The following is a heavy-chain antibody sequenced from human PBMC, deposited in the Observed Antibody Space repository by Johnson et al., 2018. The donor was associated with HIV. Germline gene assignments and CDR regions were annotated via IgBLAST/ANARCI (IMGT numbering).Heavy chain of an antibody. Sequence: QMLLVESGGGLVKPGGSLRLSCAASGFTFSSYAMHWVRQAPGKGLEWVAVISYDGTNKYYGDSVKGRFTISRDNSKNTLFLQMDSLRTEDTGVYYCAKAYCPGCDGFDIWGQGTLVTVSS. CDR1: GFTFSSYA. CDR2: ISYDGTNK. CDR3: AKAYCPGCDGFDI. V-gene: IGHV3-30*04. D-gene: IGHD2-21*01. J-gene: IGHJ3*02.